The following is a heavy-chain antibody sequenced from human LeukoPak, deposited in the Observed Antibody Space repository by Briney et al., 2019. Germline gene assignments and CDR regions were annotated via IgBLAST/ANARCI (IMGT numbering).Heavy chain of an antibody. CDR3: ARAPGRDLDY. CDR1: GFTFSNYD. J-gene: IGHJ4*02. Sequence: GGPLRLSCAASGFTFSNYDMHWVRQAPGKGVEMVAVIWDDGRNKYYADLVKGRFTISRDNSKSTLYLQVNSLRADDTAVYYCARAPGRDLDYWGQGTLVTVSS. CDR2: IWDDGRNK. D-gene: IGHD3-3*01. V-gene: IGHV3-33*01.